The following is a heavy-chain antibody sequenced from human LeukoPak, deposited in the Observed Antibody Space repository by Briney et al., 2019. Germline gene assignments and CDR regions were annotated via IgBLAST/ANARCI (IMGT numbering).Heavy chain of an antibody. V-gene: IGHV1-69*04. D-gene: IGHD5-12*01. CDR2: IIPILGIA. J-gene: IGHJ4*02. Sequence: ASVKVSCKASGGTFSSYAISWVRQAPGQVLEWMGRIIPILGIANYAQKFQGRVTITADKSTSTAYMELSSLRSEDTAVYYCARGRGYSGYDFLSVDYWGQGTLVTVSS. CDR1: GGTFSSYA. CDR3: ARGRGYSGYDFLSVDY.